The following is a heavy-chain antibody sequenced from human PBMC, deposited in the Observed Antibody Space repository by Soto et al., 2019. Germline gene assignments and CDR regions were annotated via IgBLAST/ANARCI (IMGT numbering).Heavy chain of an antibody. V-gene: IGHV4-28*01. Sequence: SETLSLTCAVSGYSISSSNWWGWIRQPPGKGLEWIGYIYYSGITYYSPSLKSRVTISVDTSKNQFSLNLSFVTAADTAVYYCATMGTPATGLYYFDYWGQGTLVTVSS. J-gene: IGHJ4*02. D-gene: IGHD1-7*01. CDR1: GYSISSSNW. CDR3: ATMGTPATGLYYFDY. CDR2: IYYSGIT.